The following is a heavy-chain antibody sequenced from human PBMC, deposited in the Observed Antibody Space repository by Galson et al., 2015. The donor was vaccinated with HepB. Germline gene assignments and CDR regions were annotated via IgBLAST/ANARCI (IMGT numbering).Heavy chain of an antibody. D-gene: IGHD3-10*01. CDR1: GFTFLSYD. CDR2: ISFDGNNR. CDR3: ARGSRGSGSYWSYPHPKINYDHQGLDV. V-gene: IGHV3-30*03. J-gene: IGHJ6*02. Sequence: SLRLSCAGSGFTFLSYDMNWVRQAPGKGLEWVALISFDGNNRYYADSVKGRLTVSRDTSSNTLYLQLNSLRADDTAVYYCARGSRGSGSYWSYPHPKINYDHQGLDVWGQGTKVTVAS.